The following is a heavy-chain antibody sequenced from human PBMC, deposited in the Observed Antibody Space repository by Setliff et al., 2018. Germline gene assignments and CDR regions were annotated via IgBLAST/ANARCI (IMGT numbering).Heavy chain of an antibody. CDR3: ASLGYCSSTSCWPYYYYGMDV. Sequence: RASVKVSCKASGYTFTSYGFSWVRQAPGQGLEWMGWISVYNGKTKYAQKFQGRVTITADKSTSTAYMELSSLRSEDTAVYYCASLGYCSSTSCWPYYYYGMDVWGQGTTVTVSS. CDR1: GYTFTSYG. J-gene: IGHJ6*02. D-gene: IGHD2-2*01. CDR2: ISVYNGKT. V-gene: IGHV1-18*01.